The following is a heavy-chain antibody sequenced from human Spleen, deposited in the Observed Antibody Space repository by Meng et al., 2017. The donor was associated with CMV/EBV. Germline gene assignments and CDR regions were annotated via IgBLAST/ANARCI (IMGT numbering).Heavy chain of an antibody. J-gene: IGHJ4*02. CDR1: CRSFGGSY. D-gene: IGHD4-23*01. CDR3: ARNAVGGRQIKPYYFDY. V-gene: IGHV4-34*01. Sequence: WWGGMLTASKTLSRPVAFYCRSFGGSYLSEHRQPPGKGLEWIGEINHSGSTNYNPSLKSRVTISVDTSKNQFSLKLSSVTAADTAVYYCARNAVGGRQIKPYYFDYWGQGTLVTVSS. CDR2: INHSGST.